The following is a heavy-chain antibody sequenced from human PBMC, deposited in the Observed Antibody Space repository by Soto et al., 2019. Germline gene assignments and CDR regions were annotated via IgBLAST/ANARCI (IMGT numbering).Heavy chain of an antibody. CDR1: GFTFSSYA. Sequence: EVQLLDSGGGLVQPGGSLRLSCAASGFTFSSYAMSWVRQSPGQGLEWVSTLSASGVSTYYADSVKGRFTISRDNSKDTFYLQMNSLRAEDTAVYYCAKGGYTHGFLFENWGQGTLVTVSS. V-gene: IGHV3-23*01. CDR3: AKGGYTHGFLFEN. D-gene: IGHD5-18*01. CDR2: LSASGVST. J-gene: IGHJ4*02.